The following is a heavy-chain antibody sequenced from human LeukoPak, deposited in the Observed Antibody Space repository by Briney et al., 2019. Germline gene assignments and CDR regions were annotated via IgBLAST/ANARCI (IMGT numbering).Heavy chain of an antibody. D-gene: IGHD2-15*01. CDR1: GGFISNTNW. J-gene: IGHJ4*02. CDR2: VNLQGST. V-gene: IGHV4-4*02. Sequence: SETLSLTCGVSGGFISNTNWWTWVRQPPGEGLEWIGEVNLQGSTNYNPYLKSRVAISVDKSENHISPKLTSVTAADTAVYYCARTYCRGGSCHFDYWGQGTLVTVSS. CDR3: ARTYCRGGSCHFDY.